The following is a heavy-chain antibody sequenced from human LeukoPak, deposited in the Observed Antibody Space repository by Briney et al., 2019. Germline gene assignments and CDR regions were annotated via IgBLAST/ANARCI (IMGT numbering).Heavy chain of an antibody. J-gene: IGHJ4*02. CDR1: GYPFASYG. CDR2: VSAYNGNT. Sequence: ASVKVSCKASGYPFASYGISWVRQAPGQGLEWMGWVSAYNGNTNYVQKLQGRVTMTTDTSTGTAYMELRSLRSDDTAVYYCARGGWYIKTFDYWGQGTLVTVSS. V-gene: IGHV1-18*01. CDR3: ARGGWYIKTFDY. D-gene: IGHD6-19*01.